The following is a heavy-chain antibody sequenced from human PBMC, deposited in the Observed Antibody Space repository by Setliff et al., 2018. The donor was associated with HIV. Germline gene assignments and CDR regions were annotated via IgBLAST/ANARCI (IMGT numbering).Heavy chain of an antibody. Sequence: PSETLSLTCTVSGDSISGGGYFWSWVRQHPGKGLEWIGYIYYTGNTYYNPSLKSRITISIDTSKNQFSLNLNSVTAADTAVYYCARVPRITTLRNAFDIWSQGTMVTVSS. D-gene: IGHD3-10*01. CDR2: IYYTGNT. CDR3: ARVPRITTLRNAFDI. CDR1: GDSISGGGYF. V-gene: IGHV4-31*03. J-gene: IGHJ3*02.